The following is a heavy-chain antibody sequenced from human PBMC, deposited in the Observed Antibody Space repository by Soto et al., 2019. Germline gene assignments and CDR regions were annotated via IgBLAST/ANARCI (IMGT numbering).Heavy chain of an antibody. Sequence: ASVKVSCKASGYTFTSYGISWVRQAPGQGLEWMGWISTHNGNTNYAEKLQGRGTMTTDTSTSTAYMELRSLRSDDTAVYYCARGMAAAGTSPWDYWGQGTLVTVSS. CDR3: ARGMAAAGTSPWDY. V-gene: IGHV1-18*01. CDR1: GYTFTSYG. CDR2: ISTHNGNT. D-gene: IGHD6-13*01. J-gene: IGHJ4*02.